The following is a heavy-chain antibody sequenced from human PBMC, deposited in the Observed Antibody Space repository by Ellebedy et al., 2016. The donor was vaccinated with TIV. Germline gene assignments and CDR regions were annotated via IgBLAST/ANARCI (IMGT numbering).Heavy chain of an antibody. CDR3: ARAIYGASYL. J-gene: IGHJ2*01. CDR1: GFTFSHYW. V-gene: IGHV3-7*01. CDR2: VNQNEREK. D-gene: IGHD4-17*01. Sequence: GESLKISCAASGFTFSHYWMSWVRQAPGRGLEWVANVNQNEREKYYVDSVRGRFTISRDYAGNSLFLQMNSLGAEDTAVYYCARAIYGASYLWGRGTLVTVSS.